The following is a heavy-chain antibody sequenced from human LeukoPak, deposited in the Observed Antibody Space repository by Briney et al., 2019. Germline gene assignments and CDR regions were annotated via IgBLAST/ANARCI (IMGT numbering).Heavy chain of an antibody. CDR1: GASISSSTYY. CDR3: ARDGGYSYGLSTGDH. CDR2: IYYSGST. J-gene: IGHJ5*02. Sequence: PSETLSLTCTVSGASISSSTYYWGWIRQPPGKGLEWIGSIYYSGSTYYNPSLKSRVTISVDTSKNQFSLKLSSVTAADTAVYYCARDGGYSYGLSTGDHWGQGTLVTVSS. D-gene: IGHD5-18*01. V-gene: IGHV4-39*07.